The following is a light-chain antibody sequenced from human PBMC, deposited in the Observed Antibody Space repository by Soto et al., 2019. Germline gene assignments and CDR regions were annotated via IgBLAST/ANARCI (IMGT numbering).Light chain of an antibody. Sequence: QTVVTQESSFSVSPGGTVTLTCGLTSGSVSTTYYPSWYQQTPGQAPRTLIYSTNTRSSGVPDRFSGSILGNKAALTITGAQPDDESDYYCVRYMGSGIWVFGGGTQLTVL. CDR2: STN. CDR3: VRYMGSGIWV. V-gene: IGLV8-61*01. CDR1: SGSVSTTYY. J-gene: IGLJ7*01.